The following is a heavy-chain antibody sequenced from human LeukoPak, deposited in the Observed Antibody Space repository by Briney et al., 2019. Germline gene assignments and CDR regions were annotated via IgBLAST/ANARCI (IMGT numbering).Heavy chain of an antibody. CDR3: AKDLGYSGSYSHADAFDI. CDR2: ISYDGSNK. D-gene: IGHD1-26*01. CDR1: GFTFSSYG. J-gene: IGHJ3*02. Sequence: GGSLRLSCAASGFTFSSYGMHWVRQAPGKGLEWVAVISYDGSNKYYADSVKGRFTISRDNSKNTLYLQMNSLRAEDTAVYYCAKDLGYSGSYSHADAFDIWGQGTMVTVSS. V-gene: IGHV3-30*18.